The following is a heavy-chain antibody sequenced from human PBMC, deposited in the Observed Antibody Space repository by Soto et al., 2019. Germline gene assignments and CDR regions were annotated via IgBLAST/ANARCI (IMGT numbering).Heavy chain of an antibody. CDR2: ISHEGSTK. CDR1: GFTFSNNA. D-gene: IGHD2-8*01. V-gene: IGHV3-30*04. CDR3: PIDPRDGRQYIPSHYDY. Sequence: QVQLVESGGGVVQPGRSLRLSCSTSGFTFSNNAMHWVRQPPGKGLEWVAVISHEGSTKFHADSVKGRFIISRDNSINTLYLQMDSLRIDDTAVYHCPIDPRDGRQYIPSHYDYWGQGTLVTGSS. J-gene: IGHJ4*02.